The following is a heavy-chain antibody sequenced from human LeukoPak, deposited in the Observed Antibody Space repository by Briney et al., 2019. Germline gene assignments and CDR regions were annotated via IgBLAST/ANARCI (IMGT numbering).Heavy chain of an antibody. D-gene: IGHD3-10*01. CDR1: GFTFTYYE. Sequence: GGSLRLSCAASGFTFTYYEMNWVRQAPGKGLEWVSVKGRFTISRDNAKNSLYLQMNSLRAGDTAVYYCARHYSGSGSYYAYFDFWGQGTLVTVSS. J-gene: IGHJ4*02. CDR3: ARHYSGSGSYYAYFDF. V-gene: IGHV3-48*03.